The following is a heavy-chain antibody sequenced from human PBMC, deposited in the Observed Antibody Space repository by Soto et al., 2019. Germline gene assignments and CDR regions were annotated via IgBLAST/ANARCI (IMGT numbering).Heavy chain of an antibody. CDR3: ASHHYDYVWGSYRSDGFDY. V-gene: IGHV1-18*01. Sequence: ASVKVSCKASGYTFTSYGISWVRQAPGQGLEWTGWISAYNGNTNYAQKLQGRVTMTTDTSTSTAYMELRSLRSDDTAVYYCASHHYDYVWGSYRSDGFDYWGQGTLVTVSS. D-gene: IGHD3-16*02. J-gene: IGHJ4*02. CDR1: GYTFTSYG. CDR2: ISAYNGNT.